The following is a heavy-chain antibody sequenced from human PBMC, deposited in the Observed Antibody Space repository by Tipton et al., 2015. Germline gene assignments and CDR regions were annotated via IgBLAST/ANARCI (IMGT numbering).Heavy chain of an antibody. D-gene: IGHD3-10*01. CDR1: GYSFTTYW. Sequence: QLVQSGAEVKKPGESLKISCKGSGYSFTTYWIGWVRQMPGKGLEWMGIIYPGDSDTRYSPSFQGQVTISADKSISTAYLQWSSLKASDTAMYYCAREYYYGSGSYGWDSWFDPWGQGTLVTVSS. CDR3: AREYYYGSGSYGWDSWFDP. CDR2: IYPGDSDT. V-gene: IGHV5-51*01. J-gene: IGHJ5*02.